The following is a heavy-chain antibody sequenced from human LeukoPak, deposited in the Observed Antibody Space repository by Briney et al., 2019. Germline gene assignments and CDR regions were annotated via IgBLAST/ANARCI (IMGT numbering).Heavy chain of an antibody. CDR3: ASSSMVRGVEWFDP. D-gene: IGHD3-10*01. V-gene: IGHV1-18*01. Sequence: GASVKVSCKASGYTFTSYGISWVRQAPGQGLEWMGWISAYNGNTNYAQKLQGRVTMTTDTSTSTAYMELRSLRSDDTAVYYCASSSMVRGVEWFDPWGQGTLVAVSS. J-gene: IGHJ5*02. CDR2: ISAYNGNT. CDR1: GYTFTSYG.